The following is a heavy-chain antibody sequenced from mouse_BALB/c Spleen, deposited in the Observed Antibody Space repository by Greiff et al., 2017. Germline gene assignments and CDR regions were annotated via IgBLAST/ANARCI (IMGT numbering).Heavy chain of an antibody. CDR3: ARSEIFIFRYFDV. J-gene: IGHJ1*01. CDR1: GYAFSSYW. V-gene: IGHV1-80*01. Sequence: QVQLQQSGAELVRPGSSVKISCKASGYAFSSYWMNWVKQRPGQGLEWIGQIYPGDGDTNYNGKFKGKATLTADKSSSTAYMQLSSLTSEDSAVYFCARSEIFIFRYFDVWGAGTTVTVSS. D-gene: IGHD1-1*01. CDR2: IYPGDGDT.